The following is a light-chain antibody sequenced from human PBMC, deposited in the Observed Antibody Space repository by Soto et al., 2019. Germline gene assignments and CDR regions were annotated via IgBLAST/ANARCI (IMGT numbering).Light chain of an antibody. Sequence: DIQMTQSPSTLSASVGDRVTITCRASQSISSWLAWYQQKPGKAPKLLIYDASSLESGVPSRFSGSGSGTEFTLTISSLQPDDFATYYCQQYNSYSLVTFGQGTKVDIK. CDR3: QQYNSYSLVT. CDR1: QSISSW. J-gene: IGKJ2*01. CDR2: DAS. V-gene: IGKV1-5*01.